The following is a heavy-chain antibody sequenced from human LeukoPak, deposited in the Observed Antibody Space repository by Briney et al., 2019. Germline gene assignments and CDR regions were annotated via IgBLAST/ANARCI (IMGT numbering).Heavy chain of an antibody. J-gene: IGHJ4*02. CDR3: ARAPAIASIFGVVIQRYYFDS. D-gene: IGHD3-3*01. V-gene: IGHV3-23*01. CDR1: GFTFSSNA. CDR2: ISGSGGST. Sequence: GGSLRLSCAASGFTFSSNAMNWVRQAPGKGLEWVSAISGSGGSTYYADSVKGRFTISRDNSKNTLYLQMNSLRSEDTAVYYCARAPAIASIFGVVIQRYYFDSWGRGTLVTVSS.